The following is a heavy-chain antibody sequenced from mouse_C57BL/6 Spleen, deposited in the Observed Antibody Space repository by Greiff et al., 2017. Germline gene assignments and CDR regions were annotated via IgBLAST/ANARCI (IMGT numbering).Heavy chain of an antibody. CDR2: ISSGSSTI. CDR3: AKLDY. CDR1: GFTFSDYG. V-gene: IGHV5-17*01. Sequence: DVHLVESGGGLVKPGGSLKLSCAASGFTFSDYGMHWVRQAPEKGLEWVAYISSGSSTIYYADTVKGRFTISGDNAKNTLFLQMTSLRSEHTAMFYCAKLDYWCQGTNLTVSS. J-gene: IGHJ2*01.